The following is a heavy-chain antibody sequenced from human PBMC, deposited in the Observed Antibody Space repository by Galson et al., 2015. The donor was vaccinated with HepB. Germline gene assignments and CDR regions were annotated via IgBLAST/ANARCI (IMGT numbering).Heavy chain of an antibody. J-gene: IGHJ5*02. Sequence: SLRLSCAASGFSFSSYSMNWVRQAPGKGLEWVSSISSSSSYIYYADSVKGRFTISRDNAKNSLYLQMNSLRAEDTAVYYCARVGAYSSGWSAWSWFDPWGQGALVTVSS. CDR2: ISSSSSYI. CDR1: GFSFSSYS. D-gene: IGHD6-19*01. CDR3: ARVGAYSSGWSAWSWFDP. V-gene: IGHV3-21*01.